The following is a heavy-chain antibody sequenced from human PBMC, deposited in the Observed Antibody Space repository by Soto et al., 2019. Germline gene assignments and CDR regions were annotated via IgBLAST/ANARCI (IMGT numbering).Heavy chain of an antibody. Sequence: GGSLRLSCAACGFILSNYEMTWVRQAPGKGLEWVSYISTSGSTIYYADSVKGRFTISRDNAKNSLYLQMNSLRAEDTVVYYCARDGLYRRSNFHFDYWRQGILVTVTS. CDR3: ARDGLYRRSNFHFDY. CDR2: ISTSGSTI. CDR1: GFILSNYE. D-gene: IGHD2-8*01. J-gene: IGHJ4*02. V-gene: IGHV3-48*03.